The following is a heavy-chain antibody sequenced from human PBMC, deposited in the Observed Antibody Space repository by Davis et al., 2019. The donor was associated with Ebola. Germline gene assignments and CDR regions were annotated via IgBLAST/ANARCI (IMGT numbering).Heavy chain of an antibody. J-gene: IGHJ5*02. CDR2: IYHSGST. CDR3: ARLDYDFWSGYSNWFDP. Sequence: MPSETLSLTCAVYGGSFSGYYWSWIRQPPGKGLEWIGYIYHSGSTNYNPSLKSRVTISVDTSKNQFSLKLSSVTAANTAVYYCARLDYDFWSGYSNWFDPWGQGTLVTVSS. V-gene: IGHV4-59*08. CDR1: GGSFSGYY. D-gene: IGHD3-3*01.